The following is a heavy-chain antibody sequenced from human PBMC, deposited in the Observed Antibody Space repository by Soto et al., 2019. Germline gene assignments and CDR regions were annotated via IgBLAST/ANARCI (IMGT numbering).Heavy chain of an antibody. CDR1: GFSLSTSGVG. CDR3: AHRLLNWGDAFDI. V-gene: IGHV2-5*02. D-gene: IGHD7-27*01. Sequence: QITLKESGPTLVKPTQTLTLTCTFSGFSLSTSGVGVGWIRQPPGKALEWLALLYWDDDTRFSPSLKSRLTIPKPTSKTQVVLKMTNMHPVDTGTYYCAHRLLNWGDAFDIWGQGAMVTVSS. J-gene: IGHJ3*02. CDR2: LYWDDDT.